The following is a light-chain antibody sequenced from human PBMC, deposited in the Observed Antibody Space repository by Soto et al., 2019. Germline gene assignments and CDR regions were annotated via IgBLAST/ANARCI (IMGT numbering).Light chain of an antibody. CDR3: QQSYSTPET. V-gene: IGKV1-39*01. Sequence: DIQMTQSPSSLSASVGDRVTITCRASQSISSYLNWYQQKPGKAPKLRIDAASSLQSGVPSRFSGSGSGTDFTLTISSLQPEDVATYYCQQSYSTPETFGQGTKVEIK. J-gene: IGKJ1*01. CDR2: AAS. CDR1: QSISSY.